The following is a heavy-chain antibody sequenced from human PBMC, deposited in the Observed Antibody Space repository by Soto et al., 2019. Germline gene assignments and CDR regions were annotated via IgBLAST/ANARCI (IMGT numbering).Heavy chain of an antibody. J-gene: IGHJ4*02. Sequence: SLKLACAASGVTFSSSAMSWVRQAPGKGLEWVSAISGSGGSTYYADSVKGRSTISRDNSKNTLYLQMNSLRAEDTAVYYCAKDFATLDYDSSGYRPAFDYWAQGTLGTGPS. CDR1: GVTFSSSA. CDR3: AKDFATLDYDSSGYRPAFDY. V-gene: IGHV3-23*01. CDR2: ISGSGGST. D-gene: IGHD3-22*01.